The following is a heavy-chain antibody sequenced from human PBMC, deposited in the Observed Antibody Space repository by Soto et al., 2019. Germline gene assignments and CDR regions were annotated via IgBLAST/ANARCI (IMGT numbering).Heavy chain of an antibody. CDR2: ISGSGGST. CDR3: AKSAPDYDFWSGYTSYFDY. V-gene: IGHV3-23*01. D-gene: IGHD3-3*01. Sequence: GSLRLSCAASGFTFSSYAMSWVRQAPGKGLEWVSAISGSGGSTYYADSVKGRFTISRDNSKNTLYLQMNSLRAEDTAVYYCAKSAPDYDFWSGYTSYFDYRGQGTLVTVSS. J-gene: IGHJ4*02. CDR1: GFTFSSYA.